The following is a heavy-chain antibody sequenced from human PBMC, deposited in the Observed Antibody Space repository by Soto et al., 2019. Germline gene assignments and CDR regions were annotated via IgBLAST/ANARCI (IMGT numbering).Heavy chain of an antibody. V-gene: IGHV3-33*01. Sequence: GGSLRLSGQASGFSFRVYGVRWVRQAPGTGLEWVAVIWYDASKQFYAGSVEGRFTISRDNSKDTLYLQMNSLRAEDTAVYYCAAWAEGATEVHWGQGTLVTVSS. CDR3: AAWAEGATEVH. J-gene: IGHJ4*02. CDR1: GFSFRVYG. CDR2: IWYDASKQ. D-gene: IGHD2-15*01.